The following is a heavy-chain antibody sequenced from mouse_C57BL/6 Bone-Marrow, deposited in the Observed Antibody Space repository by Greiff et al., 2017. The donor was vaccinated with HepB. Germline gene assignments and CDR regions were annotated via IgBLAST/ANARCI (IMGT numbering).Heavy chain of an antibody. V-gene: IGHV10-1*01. CDR1: GFSLNTYA. Sequence: EAGGGLVQPKGSLKLSCAASGFSLNTYAMNWVRQAPGKGLEWVARIRSKSNNYATYYADSVKDRFTISRDDSESMLYLQMNNLKTEDTAMYYCVRELKEHYFDYWGQGTTLTVSS. CDR3: VRELKEHYFDY. CDR2: IRSKSNNYAT. J-gene: IGHJ2*01. D-gene: IGHD1-3*01.